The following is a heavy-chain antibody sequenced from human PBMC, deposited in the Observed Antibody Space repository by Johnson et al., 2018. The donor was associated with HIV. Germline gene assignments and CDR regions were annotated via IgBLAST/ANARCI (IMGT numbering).Heavy chain of an antibody. Sequence: QVQLVESGGGVVQPGRSLRLSCAASGFTFSSYVMHWVRQAPGKGLEWVAVISYDGSNKYYGDSVKGRFTISRDNSKNTLFLQMNSLRAEDTAVYYLARSLMVITLGDALDIWGQGTMVTVSS. CDR2: ISYDGSNK. J-gene: IGHJ3*02. CDR3: ARSLMVITLGDALDI. D-gene: IGHD3-22*01. V-gene: IGHV3-30*14. CDR1: GFTFSSYV.